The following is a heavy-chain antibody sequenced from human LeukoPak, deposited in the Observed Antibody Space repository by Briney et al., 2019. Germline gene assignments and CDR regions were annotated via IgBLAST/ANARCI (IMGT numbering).Heavy chain of an antibody. CDR1: AYTFTCYY. Sequence: ASGTVPSTASAYTFTCYYMHWVRQAPGQGLGWMGWINPNSGRTNYAQKFQGRVTITRDTSISTAYMELSRLRSDDTAVYYCARDREQWLTVPYWGQGTLVTVSS. J-gene: IGHJ4*02. CDR2: INPNSGRT. D-gene: IGHD6-19*01. CDR3: ARDREQWLTVPY. V-gene: IGHV1-2*02.